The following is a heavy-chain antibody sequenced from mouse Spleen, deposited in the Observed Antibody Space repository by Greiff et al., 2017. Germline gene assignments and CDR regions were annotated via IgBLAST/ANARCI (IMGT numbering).Heavy chain of an antibody. CDR2: IRLKSNNYAT. D-gene: IGHD2-4*01. J-gene: IGHJ4*01. V-gene: IGHV6-6*02. Sequence: VQRVESGGGLVQPGGSMKLSCVASGFTFSNYWMNWVRQSPEKGLEWVAEIRLKSNNYATHYAESVKGRFTISRDDSKSSVYLQMNNLRAEDTGIYYCTSMITPYYYAMDYWGQGTSVTVSS. CDR3: TSMITPYYYAMDY. CDR1: GFTFSNYW.